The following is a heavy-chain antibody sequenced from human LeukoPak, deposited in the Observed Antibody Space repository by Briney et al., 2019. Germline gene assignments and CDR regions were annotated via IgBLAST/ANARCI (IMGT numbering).Heavy chain of an antibody. J-gene: IGHJ3*02. Sequence: QPGRSLRLSCAASGFTFSSYAMHWVRQAPGKGLEWVAVISYDGSNKYYADSVKGRFTISRDNSKNTLYLQMNSLRAEDTAVYYWSRDYGGAGTGDTFDIWGQGTMVTVSS. CDR2: ISYDGSNK. CDR3: SRDYGGAGTGDTFDI. V-gene: IGHV3-30-3*01. CDR1: GFTFSSYA. D-gene: IGHD6-19*01.